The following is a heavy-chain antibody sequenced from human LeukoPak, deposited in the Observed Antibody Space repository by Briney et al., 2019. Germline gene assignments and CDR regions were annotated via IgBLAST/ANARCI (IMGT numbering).Heavy chain of an antibody. CDR1: GGSMSSYY. CDR2: IYYSGST. D-gene: IGHD5-24*01. J-gene: IGHJ4*02. V-gene: IGHV4-59*01. CDR3: ARGRDGYNLSY. Sequence: PSETLSLTCTVSGGSMSSYYWSWIRQPPGKGLEWIGYIYYSGSTNYNPSLKSRVTISVDTSKNQFSLKLSSVTAADTAVYYRARGRDGYNLSYWGQGTLVTVSS.